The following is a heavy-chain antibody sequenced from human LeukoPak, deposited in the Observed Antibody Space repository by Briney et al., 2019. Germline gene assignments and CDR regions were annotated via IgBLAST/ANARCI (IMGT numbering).Heavy chain of an antibody. Sequence: GGSLRLSSAAAGLASINRGMSWVARPPGKELKWVSTFSTSGLSTYXXESVXXRFTIPQDNSKKTLFLQMNSLKAEDTAVYFCAXHISTSPADAYDIWGQGTMVTVSS. CDR1: GLASINRG. CDR3: AXHISTSPADAYDI. V-gene: IGHV3-23*01. CDR2: FSTSGLST. J-gene: IGHJ3*02. D-gene: IGHD2/OR15-2a*01.